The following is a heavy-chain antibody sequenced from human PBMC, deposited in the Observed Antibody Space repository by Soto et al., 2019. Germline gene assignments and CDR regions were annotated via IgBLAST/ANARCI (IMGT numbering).Heavy chain of an antibody. V-gene: IGHV1-2*02. CDR2: IAPDSGDT. D-gene: IGHD2-8*01. J-gene: IGHJ3*01. CDR3: GKNILVTKLDGLDF. Sequence: ASVKVSCKTSGYTFTAYYMHWVRQAPGQGLEWMGWIAPDSGDTNYAQKFRGRVTMTRDASISTAYMELSSLRSDDTAVYYCGKNILVTKLDGLDFWGQGTMVIVSS. CDR1: GYTFTAYY.